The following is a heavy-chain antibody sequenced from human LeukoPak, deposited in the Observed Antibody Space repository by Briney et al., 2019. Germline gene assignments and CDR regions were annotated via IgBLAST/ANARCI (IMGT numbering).Heavy chain of an antibody. CDR3: ARTGQYCSGGTCYSGQFDF. V-gene: IGHV3-11*01. J-gene: IGHJ4*02. D-gene: IGHD2-15*01. CDR2: ISSSGSTV. Sequence: GGSLRLSCAASGFTFSDYYMSWIRQAPGKELEGVSYISSSGSTVYYADSVKGRFTISRDNANNSLFLQMNSLRAEDTAVYYCARTGQYCSGGTCYSGQFDFWGQGTLVTVSS. CDR1: GFTFSDYY.